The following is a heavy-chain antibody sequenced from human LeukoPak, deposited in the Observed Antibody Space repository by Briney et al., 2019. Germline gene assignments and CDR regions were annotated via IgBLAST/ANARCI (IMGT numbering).Heavy chain of an antibody. Sequence: SETLSLTCAVYGGSFSGYYWSWIRQPPGKGLEWIGEINHSGSTNYNPSLKSRVTISVDTSKNQFSLKLSSVTAADTAVYYCARNCKVATIMTYYYYHYGMDVWGQGTTVTVSS. V-gene: IGHV4-34*01. CDR3: ARNCKVATIMTYYYYHYGMDV. J-gene: IGHJ6*02. D-gene: IGHD5-12*01. CDR2: INHSGST. CDR1: GGSFSGYY.